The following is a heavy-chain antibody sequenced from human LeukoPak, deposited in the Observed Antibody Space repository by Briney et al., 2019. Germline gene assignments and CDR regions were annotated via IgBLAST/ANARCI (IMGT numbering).Heavy chain of an antibody. CDR3: AKAQLWFGEFRLLGYYYYYMDV. CDR1: GFTFSNYG. D-gene: IGHD3-10*01. V-gene: IGHV3-23*01. Sequence: GGSLRLSCAASGFTFSNYGMSWVRQAPGKGLEWVSAISGSGGSTYYADSVKGRFTISRDNSKNTLYLQMNSLRAEDTAVYYCAKAQLWFGEFRLLGYYYYYMDVWGKGTTVTISS. CDR2: ISGSGGST. J-gene: IGHJ6*03.